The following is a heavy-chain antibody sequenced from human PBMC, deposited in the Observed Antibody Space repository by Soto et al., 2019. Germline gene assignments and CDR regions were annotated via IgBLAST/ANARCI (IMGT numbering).Heavy chain of an antibody. D-gene: IGHD2-2*01. Sequence: SGGSLRLSCAASGFTFSGSAMHWVRQASGKGLEWVGRIRSKANSYATAYAASVKGRFTISRDDSKNTAYLQMNSLKTEDTAVYYCTTHSEYQLLWLAEYFQHWGQGTLVTVSS. CDR3: TTHSEYQLLWLAEYFQH. J-gene: IGHJ1*01. CDR2: IRSKANSYAT. V-gene: IGHV3-73*01. CDR1: GFTFSGSA.